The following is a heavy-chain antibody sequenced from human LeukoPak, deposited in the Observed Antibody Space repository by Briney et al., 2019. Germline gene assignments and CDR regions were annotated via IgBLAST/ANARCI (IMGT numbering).Heavy chain of an antibody. D-gene: IGHD3-9*01. CDR3: ARRTLTGYYKDAFDI. V-gene: IGHV4-4*09. J-gene: IGHJ3*02. CDR1: GGSISSYY. CDR2: IYTSGST. Sequence: PSETLSLTCTVSGGSISSYYWSWIRQPPGKGLEWIGYIYTSGSTNYNPSLKSRVTISVDTSKNQFSLKLSSVTAADTAVYYCARRTLTGYYKDAFDIWGQGTMVTVSS.